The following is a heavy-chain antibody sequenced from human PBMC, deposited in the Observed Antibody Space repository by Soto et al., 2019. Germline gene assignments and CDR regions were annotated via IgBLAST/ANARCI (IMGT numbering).Heavy chain of an antibody. CDR1: GDSIKSGAVY. V-gene: IGHV4-31*03. J-gene: IGHJ5*02. CDR3: GRERQVGPSSGRFDP. CDR2: ITYSGMT. Sequence: SETLSLPCSVNGDSIKSGAVYWSRIHHSPGNGLEYIGYITYSGMTFQNPSLKSRVTMSVDTPKNQFSLEVRSVTAADTAVYYCGRERQVGPSSGRFDPWGQGTLVAVSS.